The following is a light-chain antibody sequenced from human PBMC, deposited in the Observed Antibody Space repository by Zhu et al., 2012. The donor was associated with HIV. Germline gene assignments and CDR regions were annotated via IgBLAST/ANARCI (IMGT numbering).Light chain of an antibody. Sequence: EIVLTQSPGTLSLSPGERATLSCRASQSLSNKLAWYQQKSGQSPRLLIYDASTRATGIPGRFSGSGSGVEFTLTISSLQSEDFAVYYCQEYSSWPHTFGQGTKLEIK. CDR3: QEYSSWPHT. V-gene: IGKV3-15*01. CDR2: DAS. J-gene: IGKJ2*01. CDR1: QSLSNK.